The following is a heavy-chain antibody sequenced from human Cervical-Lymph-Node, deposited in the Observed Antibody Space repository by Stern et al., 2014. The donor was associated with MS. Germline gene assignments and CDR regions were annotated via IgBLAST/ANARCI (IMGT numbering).Heavy chain of an antibody. J-gene: IGHJ1*01. V-gene: IGHV5-51*01. CDR3: ARPSNSGLFLHH. CDR1: GYNFTTYW. Sequence: EVQLVESGAEVKKPGESLKISCKGSGYNFTTYWIAWVRQMPGRGLEWMGLSYPGDSQTRYSPSFQVHVTMSADTSISTAYLQWSSLKASDTAIYYCARPSNSGLFLHHWGQGTLVTVSS. CDR2: SYPGDSQT. D-gene: IGHD6-19*01.